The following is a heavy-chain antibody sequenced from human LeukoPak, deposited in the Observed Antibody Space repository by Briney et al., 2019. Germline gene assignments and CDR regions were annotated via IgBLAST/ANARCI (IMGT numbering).Heavy chain of an antibody. Sequence: MPSETLSLTCTVSGGSISSYYWSWIRQPAGKGLEWIGRIYTSGSTNYNPSLKSRVTMSVDTSKNQFSLKLSSVTAADTAVYYCARVRTYYDILTGYSDNAFDIWGQGTMVTVSS. CDR3: ARVRTYYDILTGYSDNAFDI. J-gene: IGHJ3*02. CDR1: GGSISSYY. D-gene: IGHD3-9*01. CDR2: IYTSGST. V-gene: IGHV4-4*07.